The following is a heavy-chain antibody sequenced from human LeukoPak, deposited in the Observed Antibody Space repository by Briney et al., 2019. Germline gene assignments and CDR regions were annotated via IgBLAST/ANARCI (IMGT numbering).Heavy chain of an antibody. D-gene: IGHD3-9*01. J-gene: IGHJ4*02. CDR1: GGSFSGYY. Sequence: PSETLSLTCAVYGGSFSGYYWSWIRQSPGKGLEWIGEINHSGSTNYNPSLKSRVTISVDTSRNQFSLKLSSVTAADTAVYYCARDTYYDILTGYFFDYWGQGTLVTVSS. CDR3: ARDTYYDILTGYFFDY. CDR2: INHSGST. V-gene: IGHV4-34*01.